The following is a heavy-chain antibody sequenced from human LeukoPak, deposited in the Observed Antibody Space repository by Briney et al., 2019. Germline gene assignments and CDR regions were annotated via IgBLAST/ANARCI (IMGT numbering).Heavy chain of an antibody. CDR1: GYSFTSFG. D-gene: IGHD4-17*01. CDR2: MNPNSGNT. CDR3: ARGANYGDYFDY. J-gene: IGHJ4*02. Sequence: GASVKVSCKASGYSFTSFGMNWVRQATGQGLEWMGWMNPNSGNTGYAQKFQGRVTITRNTSISTAYMELSSLRSEDTAVYYCARGANYGDYFDYWGQGTLVTVSS. V-gene: IGHV1-8*01.